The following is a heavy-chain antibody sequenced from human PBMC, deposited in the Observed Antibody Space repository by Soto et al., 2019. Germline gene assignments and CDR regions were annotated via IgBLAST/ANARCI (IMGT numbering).Heavy chain of an antibody. V-gene: IGHV4-30-4*01. CDR1: GGSITSGDYY. J-gene: IGHJ4*02. Sequence: NPSETLSLTCTVSGGSITSGDYYWSWIRQPPGKGLEWIGYIFHSGGTYFNPSLKSRVTISVDTSKNQFSLKLSSVTAADTAVYYCDRRNWGGYFDYWGQGTVVTFSS. CDR2: IFHSGGT. D-gene: IGHD3-16*01. CDR3: DRRNWGGYFDY.